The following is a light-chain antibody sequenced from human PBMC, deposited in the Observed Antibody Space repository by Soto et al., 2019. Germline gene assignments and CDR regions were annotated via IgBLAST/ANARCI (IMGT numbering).Light chain of an antibody. CDR1: SSNIGAGYD. V-gene: IGLV1-40*01. CDR2: ANS. J-gene: IGLJ1*01. CDR3: QSYDSSLSSYV. Sequence: QSVLTQPPSVSGAPGQRVTISCTGSSSNIGAGYDVHWYQHLPGSAPKLLIYANSNRPSGVPDRFSASKSGTSASLAITGLQAEDEADYYCQSYDSSLSSYVFATGTKLTVL.